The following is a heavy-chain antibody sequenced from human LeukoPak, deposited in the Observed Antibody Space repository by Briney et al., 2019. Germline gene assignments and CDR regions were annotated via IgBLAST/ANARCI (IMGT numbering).Heavy chain of an antibody. D-gene: IGHD3-22*01. V-gene: IGHV4-28*03. J-gene: IGHJ3*02. CDR1: GYSISSSNW. Sequence: SETLSLTCAVSGYSISSSNWWGWIRQPPGKGLEWIGYIYYSGSTYYNPSLKSRVTMSVDTSKNQFSLKLSSVTAADTAVYYCARGRRDYDSSGYYYGNDAFDIWGQGTMVTVSS. CDR2: IYYSGST. CDR3: ARGRRDYDSSGYYYGNDAFDI.